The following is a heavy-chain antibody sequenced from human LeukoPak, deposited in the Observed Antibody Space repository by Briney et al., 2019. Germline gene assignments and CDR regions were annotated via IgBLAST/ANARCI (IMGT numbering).Heavy chain of an antibody. D-gene: IGHD6-13*01. CDR1: GFTFSSYA. CDR3: AKDGRSSSWSPPYWYFDL. V-gene: IGHV3-30-3*01. CDR2: ISYDGSNK. Sequence: PGGSLRLSCAASGFTFSSYAMHWVRQAPGKGLEWVAVISYDGSNKYYADSVKGRFTISRDNSKNTLYLQMNSLRAEDTAVYYCAKDGRSSSWSPPYWYFDLWGRGTLVTVSS. J-gene: IGHJ2*01.